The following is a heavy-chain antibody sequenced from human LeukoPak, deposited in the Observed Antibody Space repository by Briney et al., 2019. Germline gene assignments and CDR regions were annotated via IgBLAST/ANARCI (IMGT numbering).Heavy chain of an antibody. J-gene: IGHJ4*02. CDR3: ARRLEYSGSKGVFDH. D-gene: IGHD1-26*01. V-gene: IGHV3-66*01. CDR1: GXTVTTNY. Sequence: GGSLRLSCAASGXTVTTNYMTWVRQAPGKGLEWVSITYRGGYTDYADSVKGRFTISRDNSKNPLNLQMNSLRAEDTAVYYCARRLEYSGSKGVFDHWGQGTLVTVSS. CDR2: TYRGGYT.